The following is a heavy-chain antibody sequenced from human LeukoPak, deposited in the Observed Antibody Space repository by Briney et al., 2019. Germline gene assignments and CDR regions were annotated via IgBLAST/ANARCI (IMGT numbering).Heavy chain of an antibody. V-gene: IGHV3-7*01. J-gene: IGHJ3*02. CDR1: GFTFSSYW. CDR2: IKQDGSEK. Sequence: PGGSLRLSCAASGFTFSSYWMSWVRQTPGVGLEWVANIKQDGSEKDYVDPVKGRFTISRDNAKNSLYLQMNSLRVEDTAVYYCGRHGGAFEMWGQGTMVTVSS. CDR3: GRHGGAFEM.